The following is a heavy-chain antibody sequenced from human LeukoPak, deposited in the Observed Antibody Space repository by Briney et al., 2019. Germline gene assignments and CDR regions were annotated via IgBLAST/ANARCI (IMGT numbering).Heavy chain of an antibody. J-gene: IGHJ4*02. D-gene: IGHD3-22*01. CDR2: IYYSGST. Sequence: SETLSLTCTVSGGSISSSSYYWGWIRQPPGKGLEWIGSIYYSGSTYYNPSLKSRVTISVDTSKNQFSLKLSSVTAADTAVYYCARPYYYDSSGYSYWGRGTLVTVSS. V-gene: IGHV4-39*01. CDR3: ARPYYYDSSGYSY. CDR1: GGSISSSSYY.